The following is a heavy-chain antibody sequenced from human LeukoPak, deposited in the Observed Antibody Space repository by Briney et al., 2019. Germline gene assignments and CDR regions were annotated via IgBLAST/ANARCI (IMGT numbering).Heavy chain of an antibody. D-gene: IGHD2-8*02. V-gene: IGHV3-23*01. CDR2: ISGSGGST. J-gene: IGHJ5*02. CDR3: ARGRSWYWFDP. Sequence: GGSLRLSCAASGFTFSSYAMSWIRQAPGKGLEWVSAISGSGGSTYYADSVKGRFTISRDNSKNTLYLQMNSLRAEDTAVYYCARGRSWYWFDPWGQGTLVTVSS. CDR1: GFTFSSYA.